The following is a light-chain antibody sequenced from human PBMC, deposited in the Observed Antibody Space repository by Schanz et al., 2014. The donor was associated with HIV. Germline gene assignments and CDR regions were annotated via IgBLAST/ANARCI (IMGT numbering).Light chain of an antibody. Sequence: DIQMTQSPSTLSASVGDRVTITCRASQSISNWLAWYQQKPEKAPKLLIYAASSLQSGVPSRFSGSGSGTDFTLTISSLQPEDFATYYCQQSYSTPDTFGQGTKLEIK. CDR3: QQSYSTPDT. CDR2: AAS. V-gene: IGKV1-39*01. CDR1: QSISNW. J-gene: IGKJ2*01.